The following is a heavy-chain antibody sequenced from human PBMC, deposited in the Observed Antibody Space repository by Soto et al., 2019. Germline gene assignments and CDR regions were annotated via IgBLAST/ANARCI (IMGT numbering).Heavy chain of an antibody. Sequence: QVQLVESGGGVVQPGRSLRLSCAASGFTFSSYGIHWVRQAPGKGLEWVAVIWYAGSKKYYADSVKGRLTISRDNSKNTLYLQMKSLRAEDTAEYYGAIINIAAEWGAFDLWGPGTMGPV. CDR1: GFTFSSYG. J-gene: IGHJ3*01. D-gene: IGHD6-25*01. V-gene: IGHV3-33*01. CDR3: AIINIAAEWGAFDL. CDR2: IWYAGSKK.